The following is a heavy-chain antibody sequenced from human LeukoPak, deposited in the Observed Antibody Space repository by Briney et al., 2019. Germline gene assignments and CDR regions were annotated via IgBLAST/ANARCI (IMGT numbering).Heavy chain of an antibody. D-gene: IGHD2-8*01. V-gene: IGHV3-30*02. J-gene: IGHJ5*02. CDR1: GLTFSSFG. Sequence: GGSLRLSCVASGLTFSSFGMHWVRQAPGKGLEWVAFIPHDGTNKYYADSVKGRFTISRDNSKKTLYLQMNTLRAEDTAVYYCVRVSGFCTNGICPSLGPWGRGTLVTVSS. CDR3: VRVSGFCTNGICPSLGP. CDR2: IPHDGTNK.